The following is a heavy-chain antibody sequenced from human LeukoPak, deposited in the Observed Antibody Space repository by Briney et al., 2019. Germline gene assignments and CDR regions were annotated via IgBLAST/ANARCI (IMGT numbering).Heavy chain of an antibody. CDR1: GFTFSNAW. CDR3: TTEEYSSSWYWTYYYYYYMDV. CDR2: IKSKTDGGTT. J-gene: IGHJ6*03. D-gene: IGHD6-13*01. Sequence: GGSLRLSCAASGFTFSNAWMSWVRQAPGKGLEWVGRIKSKTDGGTTDYAAPVKGRFTISRDDLKNTLYLQMNSQKTEDTAVYYCTTEEYSSSWYWTYYYYYYMDVWGKGTTVTVSS. V-gene: IGHV3-15*01.